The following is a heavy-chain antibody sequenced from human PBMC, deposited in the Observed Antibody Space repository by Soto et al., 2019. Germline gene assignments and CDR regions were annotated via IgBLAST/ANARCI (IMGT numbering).Heavy chain of an antibody. CDR3: ARTSVNWGSRGLVDY. D-gene: IGHD7-27*01. Sequence: QITLKESGPTLVKPTQTLTLTCTFSGFSLSTSGVGVGWIRQPPEKALEWLAFLYWDDDKRYSPSLKSRLTITKDTSKNQVLLTITITDPVDTATYYCARTSVNWGSRGLVDYWGQGTLVTVAS. CDR1: GFSLSTSGVG. V-gene: IGHV2-5*02. CDR2: LYWDDDK. J-gene: IGHJ4*02.